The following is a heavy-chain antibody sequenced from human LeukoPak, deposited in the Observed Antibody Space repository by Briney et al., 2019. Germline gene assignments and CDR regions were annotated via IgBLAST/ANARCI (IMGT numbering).Heavy chain of an antibody. CDR2: ISYTGST. CDR1: GGSISPYF. V-gene: IGHV4-59*01. Sequence: SETLSLTCTVSGGSISPYFWSWMRQTPGKGLEWIGYISYTGSTNYNPALKSRVTISVDTSKNQFSLQLTSVSAADTAVYYCARDDYRGVTNFDPWGQGTLVTVSS. CDR3: ARDDYRGVTNFDP. J-gene: IGHJ5*02. D-gene: IGHD3-10*01.